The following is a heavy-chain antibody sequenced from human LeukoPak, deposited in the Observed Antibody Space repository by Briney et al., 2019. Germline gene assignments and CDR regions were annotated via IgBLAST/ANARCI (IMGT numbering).Heavy chain of an antibody. CDR1: GFTFSTYW. CDR3: ASGGDAFDF. J-gene: IGHJ3*01. Sequence: GGSLRLSCAASGFTFSTYWMHWVRQPPGKGLVWVSRIDTDGSTTTNADSVKGRLTISRDNAKHTLYLQMNSLRAEDTAVYYCASGGDAFDFWGRGTMVTVSS. V-gene: IGHV3-74*01. CDR2: IDTDGSTT.